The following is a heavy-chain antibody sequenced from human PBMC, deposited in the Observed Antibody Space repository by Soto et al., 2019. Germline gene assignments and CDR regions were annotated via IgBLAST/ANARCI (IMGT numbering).Heavy chain of an antibody. D-gene: IGHD7-27*01. J-gene: IGHJ6*02. CDR3: AREAGEHYYYYGMDV. CDR1: GYTFTSYA. CDR2: INAIFGNA. Sequence: GASVKVSCKASGYTFTSYAMHWVRQAPGQGLEWMGGINAIFGNANYAQKFQGRVTITADASTSTAYMELSSLRSEDTAVYYCAREAGEHYYYYGMDVWGQGTTVTVSS. V-gene: IGHV1-69*13.